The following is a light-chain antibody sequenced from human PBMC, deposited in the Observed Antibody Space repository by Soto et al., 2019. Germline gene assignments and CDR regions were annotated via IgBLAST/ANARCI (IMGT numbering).Light chain of an antibody. Sequence: DIQMTQSPSSLSASVGDRVTITCRASLGISNFLAWYQQKPGKVPQLLIYFASTLQSAVPSRFSGSGSGTDFTLTISSLQPEDVATYYCQKFNSAPWTFGQGTKVEIK. CDR2: FAS. V-gene: IGKV1-27*01. CDR3: QKFNSAPWT. CDR1: LGISNF. J-gene: IGKJ1*01.